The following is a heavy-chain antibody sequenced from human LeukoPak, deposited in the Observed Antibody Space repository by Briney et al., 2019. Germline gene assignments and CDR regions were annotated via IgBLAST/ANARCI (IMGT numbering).Heavy chain of an antibody. D-gene: IGHD6-13*01. J-gene: IGHJ6*03. Sequence: GGSLRLSCAASGFTFSSYSMSWVRQAPGKGLEWVSYISSSSSTTYYADSVKGRFTISRDNAKNSLYLQMNSLRAEDTAVYYCARAEGADSSSSWFGNCYYYYMDVWGKGTTVTVSS. CDR3: ARAEGADSSSSWFGNCYYYYMDV. V-gene: IGHV3-48*01. CDR1: GFTFSSYS. CDR2: ISSSSSTT.